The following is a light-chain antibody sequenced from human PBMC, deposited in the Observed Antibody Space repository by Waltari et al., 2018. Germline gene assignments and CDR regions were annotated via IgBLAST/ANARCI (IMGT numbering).Light chain of an antibody. CDR3: ATWDDSLSGRV. CDR2: ANY. Sequence: QSVLTQPPSTSGPPGQRVHLSCSGSTSNIGTNTVTWYQLLPGTAPKTVIFANYPRPSGVPDRFSASKSGTSASLVISGLQSEDEADYFCATWDDSLSGRVFGGGTKVTVL. V-gene: IGLV1-44*01. CDR1: TSNIGTNT. J-gene: IGLJ3*02.